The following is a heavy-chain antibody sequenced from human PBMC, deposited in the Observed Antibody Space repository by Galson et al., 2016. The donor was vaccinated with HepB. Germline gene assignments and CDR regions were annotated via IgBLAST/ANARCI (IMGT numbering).Heavy chain of an antibody. V-gene: IGHV3-23*01. CDR3: AKAHYDILTGYWPYFDY. Sequence: SLGLSCAASGFTFRSYAMSWVRQAPGKGLEWVSGISGSGGSTYYADSVKGRITISRDNSKNTLYLQMNSLRVEDTAVYYCAKAHYDILTGYWPYFDYWGQGTLVTVSS. J-gene: IGHJ4*02. CDR1: GFTFRSYA. D-gene: IGHD3-9*01. CDR2: ISGSGGST.